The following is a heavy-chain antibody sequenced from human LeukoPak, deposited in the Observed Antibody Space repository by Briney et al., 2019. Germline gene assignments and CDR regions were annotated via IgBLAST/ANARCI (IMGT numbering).Heavy chain of an antibody. CDR2: IWYDGSNK. J-gene: IGHJ6*02. Sequence: PGGSLRLSCAASGFTFSSYGMHWVRQAPGKGLEWVAVIWYDGSNKYYADSVKGRFTISRDNSKNTLYLQMNSLRAEDTAVYYCARDSSYYYGMDVWGQGTTVTVSS. CDR1: GFTFSSYG. CDR3: ARDSSYYYGMDV. D-gene: IGHD6-6*01. V-gene: IGHV3-33*08.